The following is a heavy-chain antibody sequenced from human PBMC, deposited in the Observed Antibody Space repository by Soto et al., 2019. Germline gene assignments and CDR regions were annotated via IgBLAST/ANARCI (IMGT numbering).Heavy chain of an antibody. CDR1: GYTFTSYG. V-gene: IGHV1-18*04. CDR2: FSAYNGNT. J-gene: IGHJ6*02. Sequence: ASVKVSCKASGYTFTSYGISWVRQAPGQGLEWMGWFSAYNGNTNYAQKLQGRVTMTTDTSTSTAYMELRSLRSDDTAVYYCARLAAAGKVDYYYYYGMDVWGQGTTVTVSS. D-gene: IGHD6-13*01. CDR3: ARLAAAGKVDYYYYYGMDV.